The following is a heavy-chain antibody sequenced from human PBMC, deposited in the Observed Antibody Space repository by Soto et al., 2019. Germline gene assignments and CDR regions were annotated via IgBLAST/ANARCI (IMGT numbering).Heavy chain of an antibody. J-gene: IGHJ6*03. Sequence: PGGSLRLSCAASGFTFSSYGMHWVRQAPGKGLEWVAVISYDGSTIYYADSVKGRFTISRDNAKNSLYLQMNSLRAEDTAVYYCARATPRQYMDVWGKGTTVTVSS. V-gene: IGHV3-30*03. CDR3: ARATPRQYMDV. CDR1: GFTFSSYG. CDR2: ISYDGSTI.